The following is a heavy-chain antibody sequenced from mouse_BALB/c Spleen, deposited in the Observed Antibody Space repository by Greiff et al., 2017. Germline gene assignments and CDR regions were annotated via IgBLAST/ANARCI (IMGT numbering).Heavy chain of an antibody. J-gene: IGHJ4*01. CDR3: ARDSPAGYGAMDY. CDR2: IRNKANGYTT. V-gene: IGHV7-3*02. CDR1: GFTFTDYY. D-gene: IGHD2-10*02. Sequence: EVKLMESGGGLVQPGGSLRLSCATSGFTFTDYYMSWVRQPPGKALEWLGFIRNKANGYTTEYSASVKGRFTISRDNSQSILYLQMNTLRAEDSATYYCARDSPAGYGAMDYWGQGTSVTVSS.